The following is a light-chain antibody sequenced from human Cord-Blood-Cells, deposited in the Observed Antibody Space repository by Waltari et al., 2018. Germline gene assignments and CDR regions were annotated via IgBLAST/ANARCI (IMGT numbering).Light chain of an antibody. V-gene: IGLV2-8*01. CDR1: SSYVGGYNY. Sequence: QSALTQPASASGSPGPSVTISCTGTSSYVGGYNYVSCYQQHPGKAPKLMIYEVSKRPSGVPDRFSGSKSGNTASLTVSGLQAEDEADYYCSSYAGSNNLVFGGGTKLTVL. CDR2: EVS. CDR3: SSYAGSNNLV. J-gene: IGLJ2*01.